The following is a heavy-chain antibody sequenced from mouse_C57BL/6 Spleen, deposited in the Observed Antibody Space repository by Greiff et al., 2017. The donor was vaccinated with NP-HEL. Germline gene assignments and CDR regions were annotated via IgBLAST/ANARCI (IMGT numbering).Heavy chain of an antibody. Sequence: QVQLQQPGAELVKPGASVKLSCKASGYTFTSYWMQWVKQRPGQGLEWIGEIDPSDSYTNYNQKFKGKATLTVVTSSSTAYMQLSSLTSEDSAVYYWARRDMVTTVDNGGKGTAVTGTS. V-gene: IGHV1-50*01. CDR3: ARRDMVTTVDN. CDR2: IDPSDSYT. D-gene: IGHD2-2*01. J-gene: IGHJ4*01. CDR1: GYTFTSYW.